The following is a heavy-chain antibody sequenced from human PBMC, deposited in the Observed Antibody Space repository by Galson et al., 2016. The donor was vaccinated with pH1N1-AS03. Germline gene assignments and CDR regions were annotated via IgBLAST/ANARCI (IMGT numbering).Heavy chain of an antibody. CDR2: IKSKTDGGTT. CDR3: TKEGYGDYFDY. J-gene: IGHJ4*02. V-gene: IGHV3-15*01. D-gene: IGHD4-17*01. Sequence: MSWVRQAPGKGLEWVGRIKSKTDGGTTDFAAPVECRFTISRDDSKNMLYLQMNSLKTEDSAMYYCTKEGYGDYFDYWGQGTLVTVSS.